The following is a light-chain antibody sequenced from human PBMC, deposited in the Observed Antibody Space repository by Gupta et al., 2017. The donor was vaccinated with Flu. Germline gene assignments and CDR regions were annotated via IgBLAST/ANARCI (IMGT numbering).Light chain of an antibody. J-gene: IGKJ2*01. CDR3: MQTVQSPHT. CDR2: MGS. V-gene: IGKV2-28*01. Sequence: EIVLPQSPLFVPVTPGEPASISCRSSQSLLYSNGLDYLYWYLQKPGQSPQLVIYMGSNRASGVSDRFSGSGSGTDFTLKISRVEAEDVGVYYCMQTVQSPHTFGQGTKLEIK. CDR1: QSLLYSNGLDY.